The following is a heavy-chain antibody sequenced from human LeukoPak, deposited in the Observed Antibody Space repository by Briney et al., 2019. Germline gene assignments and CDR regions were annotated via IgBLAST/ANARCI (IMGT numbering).Heavy chain of an antibody. D-gene: IGHD6-13*01. J-gene: IGHJ3*02. CDR1: GFTFSGSA. CDR2: IRGRANGYAT. V-gene: IGHV3-73*01. CDR3: TRRSDTSGSTSGLDI. Sequence: TGGSLRLSCAASGFTFSGSAIHWVRQASGKGLEWVGRIRGRANGYATAFATSVRGRFTIFRDDSENTAYLQMSSLKTEDTAIYYCTRRSDTSGSTSGLDIWGQWTLVTVSS.